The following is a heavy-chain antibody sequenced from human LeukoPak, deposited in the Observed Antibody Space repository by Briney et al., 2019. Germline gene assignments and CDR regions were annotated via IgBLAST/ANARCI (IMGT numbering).Heavy chain of an antibody. D-gene: IGHD3-3*01. CDR2: INQDGTEK. J-gene: IGHJ4*02. CDR1: GFTFSSYW. CDR3: ATDRGWRTSGYYLYYFEY. Sequence: GGSLRLSCAASGFTFSSYWMSWVRQAPGEGLEWVAKINQDGTEKAYVDSVRGRFTISRDNAKNSLFLQMSSLGAEDTAVYYCATDRGWRTSGYYLYYFEYWGQGTLVTFSS. V-gene: IGHV3-7*01.